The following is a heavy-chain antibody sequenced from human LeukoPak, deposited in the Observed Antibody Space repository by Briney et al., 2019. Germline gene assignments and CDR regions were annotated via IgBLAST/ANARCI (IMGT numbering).Heavy chain of an antibody. CDR2: INHSGAT. CDR1: GGSFSGYN. Sequence: SETLSLTCAVYGGSFSGYNWNWIRQPPGKGLEWVGEINHSGATNYNPSLKSRLIISVDTSKNQFSLKLQSVTAADTAVYYCARGSPKHDSWGQGTLVTVSS. V-gene: IGHV4-34*01. CDR3: ARGSPKHDS. J-gene: IGHJ5*01.